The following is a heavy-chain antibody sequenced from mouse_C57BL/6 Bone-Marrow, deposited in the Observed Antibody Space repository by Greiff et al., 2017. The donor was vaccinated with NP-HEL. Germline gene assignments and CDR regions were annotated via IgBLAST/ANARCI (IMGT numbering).Heavy chain of an antibody. J-gene: IGHJ4*01. CDR1: GYTFTSYW. Sequence: VQLQQPGAELVRPGTSVKLSCKASGYTFTSYWMHWVKQRPGQGLEWIGVIDPSDSYTNYIQKFKGKATLTVDTSSSTAYMQLSSLTSEDSAVYYCARDYYGNYDYAMDYWGQGTSVTVSS. CDR2: IDPSDSYT. V-gene: IGHV1-59*01. D-gene: IGHD2-1*01. CDR3: ARDYYGNYDYAMDY.